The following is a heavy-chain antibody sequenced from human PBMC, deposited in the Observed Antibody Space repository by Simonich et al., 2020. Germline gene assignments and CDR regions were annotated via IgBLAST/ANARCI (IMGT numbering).Heavy chain of an antibody. CDR3: ARNGLVGILKAFDI. J-gene: IGHJ3*02. Sequence: QVQLVQSGAEVKKPGASVKVSCKASGYTFTGYYMHWVGQAPGHGLEEMGWINTERGGTNYAQKFKGRGTMTRDTSISTAYMELSRLRSDDTAVYYCARNGLVGILKAFDIWGQGTMVTVSS. CDR2: INTERGGT. CDR1: GYTFTGYY. D-gene: IGHD2-21*01. V-gene: IGHV1-2*02.